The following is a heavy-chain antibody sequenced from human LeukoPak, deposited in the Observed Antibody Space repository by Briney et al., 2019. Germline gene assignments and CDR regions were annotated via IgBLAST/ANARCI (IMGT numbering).Heavy chain of an antibody. V-gene: IGHV4-61*05. CDR2: IYYSGST. D-gene: IGHD6-19*01. J-gene: IGHJ4*02. CDR3: ARHSDSSGWSGYY. CDR1: GGSISSSSYY. Sequence: SETLSLTCTVSGGSISSSSYYWGWIRQPPGKGLEWIGYIYYSGSTNYDPSLKSRVTISVDTSKNQFSLKLSSVTAADTAVYFCARHSDSSGWSGYYWGQGTLITVSS.